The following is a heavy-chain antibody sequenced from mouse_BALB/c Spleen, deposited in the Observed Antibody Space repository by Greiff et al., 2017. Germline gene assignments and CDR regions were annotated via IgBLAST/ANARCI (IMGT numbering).Heavy chain of an antibody. CDR1: GYTFSSYW. CDR3: AKGGKLGRFAY. Sequence: QVQLKQSGAELMKPGASVKISCKATGYTFSSYWIEWVKQRPGHGLEWIGEILPGSGSTNYNEKFKGKATFTADTSSNTAYMQLSSLTSEDSAVYYCAKGGKLGRFAYWGQGTLVTVSA. V-gene: IGHV1-9*01. J-gene: IGHJ3*01. CDR2: ILPGSGST. D-gene: IGHD4-1*01.